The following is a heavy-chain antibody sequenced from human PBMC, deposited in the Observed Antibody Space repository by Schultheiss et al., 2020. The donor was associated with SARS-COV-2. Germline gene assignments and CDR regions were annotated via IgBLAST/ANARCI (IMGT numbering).Heavy chain of an antibody. J-gene: IGHJ4*02. D-gene: IGHD5-18*01. CDR3: AKSPPLVTAYFDD. Sequence: GGSLRLSCAAPGLIFKNYAMTWVRLAPGKGLELVSTISGSGKTTYYADSVKGRFTISRDNSKNTVYLQMDSLGAEDTAAYFCAKSPPLVTAYFDDWGQGTLVTVSS. CDR1: GLIFKNYA. V-gene: IGHV3-23*01. CDR2: ISGSGKTT.